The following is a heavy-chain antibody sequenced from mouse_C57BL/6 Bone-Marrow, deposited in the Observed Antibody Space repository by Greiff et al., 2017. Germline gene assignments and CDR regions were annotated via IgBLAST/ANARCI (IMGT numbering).Heavy chain of an antibody. V-gene: IGHV7-1*01. CDR3: ARDLGRGYFDY. D-gene: IGHD4-1*01. CDR2: SRNKANDYTT. CDR1: GFTFSDFY. Sequence: EVQLVESGGGLVQSGRSLRLSCATSGFTFSDFYMEWVRQAPGKGLEWIAASRNKANDYTTEYSASVKGRFIVSRDTSQSILYLQMNALRAEDTAIDYCARDLGRGYFDYWGQGTTLTVSS. J-gene: IGHJ2*01.